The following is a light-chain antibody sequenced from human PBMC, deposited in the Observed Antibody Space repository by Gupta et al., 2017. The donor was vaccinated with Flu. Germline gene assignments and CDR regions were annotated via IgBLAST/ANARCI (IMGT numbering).Light chain of an antibody. CDR3: MQALQTLPIT. CDR2: LGS. CDR1: QSLLHSNGYNY. J-gene: IGKJ5*01. Sequence: DIVMTQSPLSLPVTPGEPASIPCRSSQSLLHSNGYNYLDWYLQKPGQSPQLLIYLGSNRASGVPDRFSGSGSGTDFTLKISRVEAEDVGVYYCMQALQTLPITFGQGTRLEIK. V-gene: IGKV2-28*01.